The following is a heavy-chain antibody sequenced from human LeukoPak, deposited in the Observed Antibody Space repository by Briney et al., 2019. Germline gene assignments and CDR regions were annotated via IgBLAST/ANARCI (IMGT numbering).Heavy chain of an antibody. J-gene: IGHJ4*02. CDR1: GGTFSSYA. V-gene: IGHV1-69*06. CDR2: IISIFDTA. CDR3: ARSSVVTAMVHLDY. D-gene: IGHD2-21*02. Sequence: ASVKVSCKASGGTFSSYAISWVRQAPGQGLEWMGGIISIFDTANYAQKFQGRVTITADKSTSTAYMELSSLRSEDTAVYYCARSSVVTAMVHLDYWGQGTLVTVSS.